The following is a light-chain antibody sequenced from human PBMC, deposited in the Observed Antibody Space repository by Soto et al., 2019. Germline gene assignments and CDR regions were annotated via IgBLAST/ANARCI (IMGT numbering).Light chain of an antibody. V-gene: IGKV3-20*01. Sequence: EIVLTQSPATLSLSPVERATLSCRASQSVSSYLAWCQQRPGQAPRLLIYGASTRAAGIPDRFSGSGSGTDFTLTITRLEPEDSAVYFCQQYTGPPTTFGQGTRLEIK. CDR1: QSVSSY. CDR2: GAS. J-gene: IGKJ5*01. CDR3: QQYTGPPTT.